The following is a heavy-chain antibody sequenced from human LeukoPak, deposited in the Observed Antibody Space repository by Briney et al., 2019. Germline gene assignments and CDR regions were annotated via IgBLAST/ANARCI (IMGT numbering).Heavy chain of an antibody. CDR3: ARVLSSGYSHFDY. CDR2: ITSTGATI. CDR1: GFTFSDYY. D-gene: IGHD3-22*01. V-gene: IGHV3-11*01. J-gene: IGHJ4*02. Sequence: PGGSLRLSCAASGFTFSDYYMTWIRQAPGKGLEWVSHITSTGATIYYADSVKGRFTIARDNAKNSLSLQMNSLRAEDTAVYFCARVLSSGYSHFDYWGQGILVTVSS.